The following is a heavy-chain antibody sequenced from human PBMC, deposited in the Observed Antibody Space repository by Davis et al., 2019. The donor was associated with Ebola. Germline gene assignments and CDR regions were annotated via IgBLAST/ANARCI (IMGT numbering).Heavy chain of an antibody. CDR1: GFTFSSYG. CDR3: AKWDAYYDFWSGSPRAFGY. J-gene: IGHJ4*02. D-gene: IGHD3-3*01. CDR2: IWYDGSNK. Sequence: PGGSLRLSCAASGFTFSSYGMHWVRQAPGKGLEWVAVIWYDGSNKYYADSVKGRFTISRGNSKNTLYLQMNSLRAEDTAVYYCAKWDAYYDFWSGSPRAFGYWGQGTLVTVSS. V-gene: IGHV3-33*06.